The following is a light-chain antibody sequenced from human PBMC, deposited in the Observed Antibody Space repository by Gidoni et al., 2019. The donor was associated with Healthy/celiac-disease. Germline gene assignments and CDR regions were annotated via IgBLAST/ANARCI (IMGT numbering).Light chain of an antibody. Sequence: GQGFTISCSGRRSNIGSNTVNWYQQLPGTAPKLLIYSNNQRPSGVPDRFSGSNSGTSAPLAISRLQSEDEADYYCAAWDDSLNGRVFGGGTKLTVL. J-gene: IGLJ3*02. CDR2: SNN. CDR1: RSNIGSNT. V-gene: IGLV1-44*01. CDR3: AAWDDSLNGRV.